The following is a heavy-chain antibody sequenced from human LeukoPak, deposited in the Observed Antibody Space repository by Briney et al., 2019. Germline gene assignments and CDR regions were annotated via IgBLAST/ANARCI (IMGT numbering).Heavy chain of an antibody. CDR1: GFTFSDYY. CDR3: ARNGYSGYDWDY. CDR2: ISSSGSTT. V-gene: IGHV3-11*01. D-gene: IGHD5-12*01. Sequence: GGSLRLSCAASGFTFSDYYMSWLRQAPGKGLEWVSYISSSGSTTYYADSVKGRFTISRDNAKNSLYLQMNSLRAEDTAVYYCARNGYSGYDWDYWGQGTLVTVSS. J-gene: IGHJ4*02.